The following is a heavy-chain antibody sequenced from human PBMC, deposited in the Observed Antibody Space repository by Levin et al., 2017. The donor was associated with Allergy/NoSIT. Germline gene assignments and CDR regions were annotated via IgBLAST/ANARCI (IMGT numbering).Heavy chain of an antibody. V-gene: IGHV4-61*01. J-gene: IGHJ6*02. CDR1: GGSVSTGTYH. D-gene: IGHD2-2*01. CDR3: SRDKVVLAAGEYYYYAMDV. CDR2: IHYSGTT. Sequence: NASETLSLTCTVSGGSVSTGTYHWSWIRQPPGKALEWLGHIHYSGTTKYNPSLKSRVIISMDTSRNQFFLKLSSVTAADAAVYYCSRDKVVLAAGEYYYYAMDVWGQGTTVTVSS.